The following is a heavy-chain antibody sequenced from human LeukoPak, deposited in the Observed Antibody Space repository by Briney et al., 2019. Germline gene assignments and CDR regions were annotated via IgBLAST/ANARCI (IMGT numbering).Heavy chain of an antibody. Sequence: KPSETLSLTCAVYGGSFSGYYWSWLRQPPGKGLEWLGEINHSGSTNYNPSLKSRVTISVDTSKNQFSLKQSYVTAADTAVYYCARVVDHYYGSGSYPLYYYYYGMDVWGQGTTVTVSS. J-gene: IGHJ6*02. V-gene: IGHV4-34*01. CDR3: ARVVDHYYGSGSYPLYYYYYGMDV. CDR1: GGSFSGYY. D-gene: IGHD3-10*01. CDR2: INHSGST.